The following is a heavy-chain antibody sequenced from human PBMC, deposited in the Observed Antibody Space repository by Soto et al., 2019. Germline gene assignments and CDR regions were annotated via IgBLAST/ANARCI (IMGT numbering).Heavy chain of an antibody. D-gene: IGHD2-8*01. CDR3: ARAPDIVLIRAYYYYGMDV. CDR1: GFTFSNYA. J-gene: IGHJ6*02. Sequence: EVQLLESGGGSVQPGGSLRLSCSASGFTFSNYAMSWVRQAPGKGLEWVASISGSGRSTNYADSVKGRFTISRDNSKNTLYVQMNSLRPEDTAVYYCARAPDIVLIRAYYYYGMDVWGQGTTVTVSS. CDR2: ISGSGRST. V-gene: IGHV3-23*01.